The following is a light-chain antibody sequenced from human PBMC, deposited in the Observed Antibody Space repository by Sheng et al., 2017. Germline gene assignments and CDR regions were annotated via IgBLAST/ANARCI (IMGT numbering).Light chain of an antibody. CDR2: GAS. CDR1: QGISNF. J-gene: IGKJ3*01. CDR3: QKXNSAPXT. Sequence: IQLTQSPSSLSASVGDRVTVTCRASQGISNFLAWYQQKPGKAPKLLIFGASTLHSGVPSRFTGSGSGTDFTLTISSLQPEDVATYYCQKXNSAPXTFGPGTTVDIK. V-gene: IGKV1-27*01.